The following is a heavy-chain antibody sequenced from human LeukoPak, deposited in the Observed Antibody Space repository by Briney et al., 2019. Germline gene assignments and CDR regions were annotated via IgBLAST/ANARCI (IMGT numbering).Heavy chain of an antibody. Sequence: SQTLSLTCAISGDSVPNKRATWIWIRQSPSRGLEYLGRTYYRSEWYSEYAVSVRSRLTINPDTSKNQFSLHLNSVTPEDTAVYYCARVPTLGAFDLWGPGTMVTVSS. CDR2: TYYRSEWYS. V-gene: IGHV6-1*01. J-gene: IGHJ3*01. CDR3: ARVPTLGAFDL. CDR1: GDSVPNKRAT.